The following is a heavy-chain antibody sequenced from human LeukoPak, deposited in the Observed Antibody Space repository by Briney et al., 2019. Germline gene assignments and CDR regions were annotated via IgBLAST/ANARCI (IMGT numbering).Heavy chain of an antibody. CDR2: IYHSGST. Sequence: SETLSLTCAVSGYSISSGYYWGWIRQPPGKGLEWIGRIYHSGSTYYNPSLKSRVTISVDTSKNQFSLKLSSVTAADTAVYYCARDFNWGYFDYWGQGTLVTVSS. CDR3: ARDFNWGYFDY. J-gene: IGHJ4*02. V-gene: IGHV4-38-2*02. D-gene: IGHD7-27*01. CDR1: GYSISSGYY.